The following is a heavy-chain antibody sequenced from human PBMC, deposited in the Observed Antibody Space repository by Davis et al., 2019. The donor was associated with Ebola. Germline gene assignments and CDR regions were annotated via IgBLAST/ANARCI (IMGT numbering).Heavy chain of an antibody. CDR3: AKVALWFGELSDY. Sequence: GESLKISCVVSGFTFSSYAMCWVRQAPGKGLEWVSAIVDDGSATYYADSVKGRFAISRDNSKNTLYLQMSSLRTDDTAVYYCAKVALWFGELSDYWGQGTLVTVSS. CDR2: IVDDGSAT. J-gene: IGHJ4*02. CDR1: GFTFSSYA. V-gene: IGHV3-23*01. D-gene: IGHD3-10*01.